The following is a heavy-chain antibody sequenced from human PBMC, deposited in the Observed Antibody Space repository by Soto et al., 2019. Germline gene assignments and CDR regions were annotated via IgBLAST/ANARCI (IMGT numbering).Heavy chain of an antibody. CDR2: IFPSDSAT. V-gene: IGHV5-51*01. D-gene: IGHD3-16*01. Sequence: GEALKISCRTSGYRFTSYWIALVRQMPGKGLGWMGIIFPSDSATRSSPSFHCQVTTSAARSTSTVFLQWARLKAADTAVYCCARKDKSAYFTWFDPWGQGTLVTASS. CDR1: GYRFTSYW. J-gene: IGHJ5*02. CDR3: ARKDKSAYFTWFDP.